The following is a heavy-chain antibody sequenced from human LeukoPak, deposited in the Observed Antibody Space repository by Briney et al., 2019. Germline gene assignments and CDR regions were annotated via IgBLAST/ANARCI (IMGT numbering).Heavy chain of an antibody. Sequence: GGSLRLSCAASGFTFRSYTMHWVRQAPGKGLEWVTVISYDGSRKYYADSVKGRFTISRDNSKNTLYLQMNSLRAEDTAVYYCARGPGGRSGYYPLEDYYYYYYMDVWGKGTTVTVSS. CDR3: ARGPGGRSGYYPLEDYYYYYYMDV. V-gene: IGHV3-30*04. D-gene: IGHD3-22*01. CDR2: ISYDGSRK. CDR1: GFTFRSYT. J-gene: IGHJ6*03.